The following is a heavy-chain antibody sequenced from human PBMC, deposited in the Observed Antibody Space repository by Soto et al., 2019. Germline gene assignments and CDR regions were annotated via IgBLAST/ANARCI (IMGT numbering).Heavy chain of an antibody. D-gene: IGHD2-15*01. CDR3: AKDGYEDIVVVVAATLSTFFHX. Sequence: GGSLRLSFAASGFTFSSYGMHWVRQAPGKGLEWVAFISYVGSNKYYADSVKVRFTISRDNSNNTLYLQMNSLRDEDTAVYYCAKDGYEDIVVVVAATLSTFFHXWGQGTLVTVSX. CDR1: GFTFSSYG. J-gene: IGHJ4*02. V-gene: IGHV3-30*18. CDR2: ISYVGSNK.